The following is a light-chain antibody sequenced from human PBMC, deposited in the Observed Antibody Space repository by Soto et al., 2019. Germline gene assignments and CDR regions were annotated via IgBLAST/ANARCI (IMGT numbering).Light chain of an antibody. V-gene: IGLV1-47*01. CDR1: SSNIGSNY. CDR3: AAWDDSLRGRV. Sequence: QLVLTQPPSASGTPGQRVTISCSGSSSNIGSNYVYWYQQLPGTAPKLLIYRNNQRPSGVPDRFSGSKSGTSASLAISGLRSEDEADYYCAAWDDSLRGRVFGGGTKVTVL. CDR2: RNN. J-gene: IGLJ2*01.